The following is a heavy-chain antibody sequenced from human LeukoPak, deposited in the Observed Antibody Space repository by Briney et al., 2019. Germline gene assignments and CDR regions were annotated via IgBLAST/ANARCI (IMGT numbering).Heavy chain of an antibody. CDR3: ASEDYGDYYFDY. CDR1: GFTFSSYA. CDR2: ISYGGSNK. Sequence: GGSLRLSCAASGFTFSSYAMHWVRQAPGKGLEWVAVISYGGSNKYYADSVKGRFTISRDNSKNTLYLQMNSLRAEDTAVYYCASEDYGDYYFDYWGRGTLVTVSS. D-gene: IGHD4-17*01. J-gene: IGHJ4*02. V-gene: IGHV3-30-3*01.